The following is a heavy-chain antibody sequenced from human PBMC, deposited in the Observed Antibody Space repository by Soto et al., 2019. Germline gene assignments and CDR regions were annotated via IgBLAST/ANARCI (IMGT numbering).Heavy chain of an antibody. D-gene: IGHD3-10*01. J-gene: IGHJ1*01. V-gene: IGHV1-69*01. CDR3: GIDANYGSGAN. CDR2: IIPIFGTA. CDR1: RGTINSSS. Sequence: SEDCRGTINSSSRSWLRQATEKGLEWVGGIIPIFGTANYAQKFQGRVTITADESTSTAYMELSSLRSEDTAVYYCGIDANYGSGANLGQGTLVTVSS.